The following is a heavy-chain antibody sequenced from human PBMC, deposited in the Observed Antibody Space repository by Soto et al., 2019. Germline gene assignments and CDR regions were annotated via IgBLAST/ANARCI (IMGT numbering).Heavy chain of an antibody. CDR1: GGSISSSSYY. V-gene: IGHV4-39*01. D-gene: IGHD4-17*01. CDR2: IYYSGTT. CDR3: VRHQKRGPGYGDYGDY. J-gene: IGHJ4*02. Sequence: QLQLQESGPGLVKPSETLSLTCTVSGGSISSSSYYWGWIRQPPGKGLEWIGSIYYSGTTYYNPSLKSRVTISVDTSKNQFSLKLSSVTAADTAVYYCVRHQKRGPGYGDYGDYWGQGMLITVSS.